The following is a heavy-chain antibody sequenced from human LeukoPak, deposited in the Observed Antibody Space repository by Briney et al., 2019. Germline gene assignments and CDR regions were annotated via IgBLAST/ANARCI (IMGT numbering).Heavy chain of an antibody. CDR2: ISYDGSNK. CDR1: GFTFSSYA. CDR3: ASNNDY. J-gene: IGHJ4*02. V-gene: IGHV3-30-3*01. Sequence: GGSLRLSCAASGFTFSSYAMSWVRQAPGKGLEWVAVISYDGSNKYYADSVKGRFTISRDNSKNTLYLQMNSLRAEDTAVYYCASNNDYWGQGTLVTVSS. D-gene: IGHD2/OR15-2a*01.